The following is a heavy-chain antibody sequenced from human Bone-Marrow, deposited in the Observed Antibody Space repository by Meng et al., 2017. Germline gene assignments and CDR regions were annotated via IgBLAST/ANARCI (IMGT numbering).Heavy chain of an antibody. D-gene: IGHD4-23*01. Sequence: SGPTLVKPTQTLTLTCTFSGFSLSSSGMGVGWIRQPPGKALEWLALIYWDDDKRYSPSLKSRLTITKDTSKNQVVLTMTNMDPVDTATYYCAHRFKRLRWEYFDYWGQGTLVTVSS. V-gene: IGHV2-5*02. CDR2: IYWDDDK. J-gene: IGHJ4*02. CDR3: AHRFKRLRWEYFDY. CDR1: GFSLSSSGMG.